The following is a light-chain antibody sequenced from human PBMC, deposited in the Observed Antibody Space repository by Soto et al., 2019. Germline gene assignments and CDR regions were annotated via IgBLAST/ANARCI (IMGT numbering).Light chain of an antibody. Sequence: QSVLTQPASVSGSPGQSITISCTGTSGDIGGYNYVSWYQHHPGKAPKLVISEVSHRPSGISNRFSGSKSGTTASLTISGLQADDEADYYCSSFINGSTLVVFGGGTKLTVL. CDR2: EVS. CDR3: SSFINGSTLVV. J-gene: IGLJ2*01. CDR1: SGDIGGYNY. V-gene: IGLV2-14*01.